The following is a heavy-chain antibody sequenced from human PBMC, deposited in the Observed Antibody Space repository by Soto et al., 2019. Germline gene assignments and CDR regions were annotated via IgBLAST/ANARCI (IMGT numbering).Heavy chain of an antibody. V-gene: IGHV5-10-1*01. CDR1: AYSFAVYW. J-gene: IGHJ4*02. D-gene: IGHD3-22*01. Sequence: GHSLTISCKGSAYSFAVYWITWVRQMHGKGLAWTGRIDPSDSQTYYSPSFRGHVTISAAKSITTVFLQWSGLRASDTAMYYCARQIYDSDSGPNCQYYFDSWGQGTLFTVSS. CDR2: IDPSDSQT. CDR3: ARQIYDSDSGPNCQYYFDS.